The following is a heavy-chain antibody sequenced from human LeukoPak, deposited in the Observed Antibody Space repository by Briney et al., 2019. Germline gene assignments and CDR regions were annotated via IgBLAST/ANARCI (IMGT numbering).Heavy chain of an antibody. J-gene: IGHJ4*02. V-gene: IGHV3-23*01. CDR3: AKGTYSSSPRDY. CDR2: ISGSGGST. D-gene: IGHD6-6*01. CDR1: GFTFSSCA. Sequence: PGGSLRLSCAASGFTFSSCAMSWVRQAPGKGLEWVSAISGSGGSTYYAGSVKGRFTISRDNSKNTLFLQMNSLRDEDTAVYYCAKGTYSSSPRDYWGQGTLVTVSS.